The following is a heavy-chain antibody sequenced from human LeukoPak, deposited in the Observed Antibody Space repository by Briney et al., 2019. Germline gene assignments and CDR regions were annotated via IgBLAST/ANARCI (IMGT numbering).Heavy chain of an antibody. D-gene: IGHD2-2*01. V-gene: IGHV4-30-4*01. Sequence: SQTLSLTCTVSGGSISSGDYYWSWIRQPPGKGLEWIGYIYYSGSTYYNPSPKSRVTISVDTSKNQFSLKLSSVTAADTAVYYCARGHIVVVPAAIDALGYYYYYGMDVWGQGTTVTVSS. CDR1: GGSISSGDYY. J-gene: IGHJ6*02. CDR3: ARGHIVVVPAAIDALGYYYYYGMDV. CDR2: IYYSGST.